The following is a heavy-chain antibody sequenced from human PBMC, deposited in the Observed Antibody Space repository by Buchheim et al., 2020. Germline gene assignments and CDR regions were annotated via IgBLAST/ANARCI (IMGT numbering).Heavy chain of an antibody. V-gene: IGHV3-23*01. CDR3: AKGEGGSGLWCGEPQYYCDY. CDR2: ITINGDDL. Sequence: EVRLLESGGGLVQPGGSLRLSCAASGFTISNYAMSWVRQAPGKGLEWVSTITINGDDLYYADSVKGWFSLSRDHSQNTLYLQMNSLRAEDTAVYYCAKGEGGSGLWCGEPQYYCDYWGEGTL. D-gene: IGHD3-10*01. J-gene: IGHJ4*02. CDR1: GFTISNYA.